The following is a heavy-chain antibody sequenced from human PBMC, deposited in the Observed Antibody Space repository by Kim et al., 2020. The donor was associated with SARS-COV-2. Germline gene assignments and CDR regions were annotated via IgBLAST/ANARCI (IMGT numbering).Heavy chain of an antibody. CDR3: ARDRGSSSSQTRFDY. V-gene: IGHV3-48*02. D-gene: IGHD6-6*01. J-gene: IGHJ4*02. Sequence: DYVRGRFTITRDNAKKSLYLQMSSLRDDDTAVYYCARDRGSSSSQTRFDYWGQGTLVTVSS.